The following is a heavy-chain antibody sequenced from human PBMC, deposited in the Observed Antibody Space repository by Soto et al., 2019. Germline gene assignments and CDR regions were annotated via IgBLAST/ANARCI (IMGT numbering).Heavy chain of an antibody. D-gene: IGHD6-19*01. V-gene: IGHV2-5*02. CDR2: IYWDDDK. CDR1: GFSLSSTRMA. Sequence: QITLKESGPPLVKPTQTLTLTCTFSGFSLSSTRMAVGWIRQPPGKALEWLALIYWDDDKRYSPFLKSRLTSXXXTXXNQVVLTMANMDPVDTARYYCAHIVVAGLGYYFDYWGQGTLVTVSS. J-gene: IGHJ4*02. CDR3: AHIVVAGLGYYFDY.